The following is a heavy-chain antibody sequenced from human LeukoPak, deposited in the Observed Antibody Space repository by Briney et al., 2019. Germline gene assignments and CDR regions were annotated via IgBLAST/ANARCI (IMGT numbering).Heavy chain of an antibody. CDR1: GGTFSSYA. V-gene: IGHV1-69*01. CDR3: ARVWSGYYSAFDY. D-gene: IGHD3-3*01. CDR2: IIPIFGTA. Sequence: SVKVSCKASGGTFSSYAISWVRQAPGQGLEWMGGIIPIFGTANYAQKFQGRVTITADESTSTAYMELSSLRSEDTAVYYCARVWSGYYSAFDYWGQGTLVTVSS. J-gene: IGHJ4*02.